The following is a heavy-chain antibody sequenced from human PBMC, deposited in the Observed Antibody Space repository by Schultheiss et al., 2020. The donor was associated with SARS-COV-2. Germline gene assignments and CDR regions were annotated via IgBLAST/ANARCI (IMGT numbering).Heavy chain of an antibody. CDR2: IIPIFGTA. J-gene: IGHJ6*02. CDR1: GGTFSSYA. D-gene: IGHD4-17*01. CDR3: ARDDYGDYVASPIPHYGMDV. Sequence: SVKVSCKASGGTFSSYAISWVRQAPGQGLEWMGGIIPIFGTANYAQKFQGRVTITADKSTSTAYMELSSLRSEDTAVYYCARDDYGDYVASPIPHYGMDVWGQGTTVTVSS. V-gene: IGHV1-69*06.